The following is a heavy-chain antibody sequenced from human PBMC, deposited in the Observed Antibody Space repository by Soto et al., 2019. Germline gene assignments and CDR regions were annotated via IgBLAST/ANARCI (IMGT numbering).Heavy chain of an antibody. V-gene: IGHV3-13*01. CDR1: GFTFNSYD. J-gene: IGHJ6*02. CDR2: IGTAGDT. CDR3: ARVAAAGTTNYYYWGMDV. Sequence: GGSLRLSCAVSGFTFNSYDLHWVRHAKGKGLEWVSAIGTAGDTYYPGSVKGRFTISRENAKNSLYLQMNSLRAGDTAVYYCARVAAAGTTNYYYWGMDVWGQGTTVTVSS. D-gene: IGHD6-13*01.